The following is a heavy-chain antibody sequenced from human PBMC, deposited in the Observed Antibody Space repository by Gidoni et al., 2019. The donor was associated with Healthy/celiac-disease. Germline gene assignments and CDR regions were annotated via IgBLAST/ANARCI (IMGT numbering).Heavy chain of an antibody. CDR3: ARQRDYDFWSGYYYWFDP. V-gene: IGHV5-51*01. Sequence: EVQLVQSGAEVKKPGESLKISCKGSGYSFTSYWIGWGRQMRGKGLEWMGIIYPGDSDTRYSPSFQGQVTISADKSISTAYLQWSSLKASDTAMYYCARQRDYDFWSGYYYWFDPWGQGTLVTVSS. D-gene: IGHD3-3*01. CDR1: GYSFTSYW. CDR2: IYPGDSDT. J-gene: IGHJ5*02.